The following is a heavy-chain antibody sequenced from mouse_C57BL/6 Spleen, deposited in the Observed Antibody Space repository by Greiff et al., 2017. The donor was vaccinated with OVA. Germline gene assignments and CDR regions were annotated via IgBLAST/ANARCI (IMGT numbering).Heavy chain of an antibody. J-gene: IGHJ4*01. V-gene: IGHV1-77*01. D-gene: IGHD2-3*01. Sequence: VQLQQSGAELVKPGASVKISCKASGYTFTDYYIDWVKQRPGQGLEWIGKIGPGSGSTYYNQKFKGKATLTADKSSSTAYMQLSSQTSEDSAVYFGARVYDGYNDYYAMDYWGQGTSVTVSS. CDR1: GYTFTDYY. CDR3: ARVYDGYNDYYAMDY. CDR2: IGPGSGST.